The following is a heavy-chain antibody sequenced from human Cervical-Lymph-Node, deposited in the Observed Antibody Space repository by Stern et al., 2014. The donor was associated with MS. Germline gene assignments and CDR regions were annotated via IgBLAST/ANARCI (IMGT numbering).Heavy chain of an antibody. D-gene: IGHD6-6*01. V-gene: IGHV4-59*01. CDR2: IYYSGST. Sequence: QVQLQESGPGLVKPSETLSLTCTVSGGSISSYYWSWIRQPPGKGLEWIGYIYYSGSTNYNPSLKSRVTISVDTSKNQFSLKLSSVTAADTAVYYCARGFRPSFLDYWGQGTLVTVSS. J-gene: IGHJ4*02. CDR3: ARGFRPSFLDY. CDR1: GGSISSYY.